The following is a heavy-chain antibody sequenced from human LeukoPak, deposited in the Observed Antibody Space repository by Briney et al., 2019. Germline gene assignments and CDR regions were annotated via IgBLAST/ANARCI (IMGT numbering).Heavy chain of an antibody. V-gene: IGHV4-30-2*01. CDR1: GGSISSGGYS. D-gene: IGHD6-6*01. CDR2: IYHSGST. J-gene: IGHJ5*02. Sequence: SETLSLTCAVSGGSISSGGYSWGWIRQPPGKGLEWIGYIYHSGSTYYNPSLKSRVTISVDRSKNQFSLKLSSVTAADTAVYYCARSIAAPAGPNWFDPWGQGTLVTVYS. CDR3: ARSIAAPAGPNWFDP.